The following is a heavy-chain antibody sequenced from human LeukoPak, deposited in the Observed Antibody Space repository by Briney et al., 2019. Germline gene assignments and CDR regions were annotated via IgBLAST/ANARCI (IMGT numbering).Heavy chain of an antibody. J-gene: IGHJ4*02. D-gene: IGHD3-3*01. CDR2: ISSNGGST. CDR3: ARSLSLFSLDY. Sequence: PGGSLRLSCAASGFTFSSYAMHWVRQAPGKGLEYVSAISSNGGSTYYANSVKGRFTISRDNSKNTLYLQMGSLRAEDMAVYYCARSLSLFSLDYWGQGTLVTVSS. CDR1: GFTFSSYA. V-gene: IGHV3-64*01.